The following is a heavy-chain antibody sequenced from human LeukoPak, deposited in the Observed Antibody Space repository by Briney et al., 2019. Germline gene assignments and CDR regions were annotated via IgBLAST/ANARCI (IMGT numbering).Heavy chain of an antibody. Sequence: GGSLRLSCAASGFTFSSYAMSWVRQAPGKGLEWVSAISGSGGSTYYADSVKGRFTISRDNSKNTLYLQMNSLRAEDTAVCYCAKGLEQYYYDSSGLRIAFDIWGQGTMVTVSS. CDR3: AKGLEQYYYDSSGLRIAFDI. D-gene: IGHD3-22*01. CDR1: GFTFSSYA. V-gene: IGHV3-23*01. J-gene: IGHJ3*02. CDR2: ISGSGGST.